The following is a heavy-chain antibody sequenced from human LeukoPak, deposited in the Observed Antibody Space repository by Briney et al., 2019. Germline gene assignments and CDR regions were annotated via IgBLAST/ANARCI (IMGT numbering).Heavy chain of an antibody. CDR2: IYTSGST. D-gene: IGHD1-7*01. CDR3: ARGGLRKELELGWFDP. Sequence: SETLSLTCTVSGGSISSYYWSWIRQPAGKGLEWIGRIYTSGSTNYNPSLKSRVTMSVDTSKNQFSLKLSSVTAADTAVYYCARGGLRKELELGWFDPWGQGTLVTVSS. J-gene: IGHJ5*02. CDR1: GGSISSYY. V-gene: IGHV4-4*07.